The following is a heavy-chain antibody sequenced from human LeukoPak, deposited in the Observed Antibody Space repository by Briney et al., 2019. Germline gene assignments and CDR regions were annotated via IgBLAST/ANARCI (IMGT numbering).Heavy chain of an antibody. J-gene: IGHJ4*02. D-gene: IGHD3-3*01. V-gene: IGHV3-7*01. CDR3: ASGYYDFWSGYSHSYYFDY. Sequence: GGSLRLSCAASGFTFSSYWMSWVLQAPGKGLEWVANIKQDGSEKYYVDSVKGRFTISRDNAKNSLYLQMNSLRAEDTAVYYCASGYYDFWSGYSHSYYFDYWGQGTLVTVSS. CDR2: IKQDGSEK. CDR1: GFTFSSYW.